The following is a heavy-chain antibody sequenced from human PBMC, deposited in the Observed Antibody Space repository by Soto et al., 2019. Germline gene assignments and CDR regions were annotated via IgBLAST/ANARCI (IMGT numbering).Heavy chain of an antibody. Sequence: VGSLRLSCAASGFTFSDHYMSWFRQAPGKGLEWVSYISSSGGTIYYADSAKGRFTISRDNAKNSLYLQMNGLRAEDTAVYFCASRGYSHYGMDVWGQGTTVTVSS. CDR3: ASRGYSHYGMDV. V-gene: IGHV3-11*01. J-gene: IGHJ6*02. CDR1: GFTFSDHY. CDR2: ISSSGGTI.